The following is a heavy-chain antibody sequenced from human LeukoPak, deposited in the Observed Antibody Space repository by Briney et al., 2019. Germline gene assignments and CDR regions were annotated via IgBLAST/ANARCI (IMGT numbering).Heavy chain of an antibody. CDR2: IYYSGST. V-gene: IGHV4-31*03. J-gene: IGHJ3*02. D-gene: IGHD3-22*01. Sequence: SETLSLTCTVSGGAISSGGYYWSWIRQHPGKGLEWIGYIYYSGSTYYNPSLKSRVTISVDTSKNQFSLKLSSVTAADTAVYYCARGYDDSSGYGPNAFDIWGQGTMVTVSS. CDR3: ARGYDDSSGYGPNAFDI. CDR1: GGAISSGGYY.